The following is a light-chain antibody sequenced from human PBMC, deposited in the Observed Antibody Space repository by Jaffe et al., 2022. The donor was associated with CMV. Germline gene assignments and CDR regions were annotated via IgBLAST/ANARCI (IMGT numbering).Light chain of an antibody. J-gene: IGLJ3*02. CDR3: ETWDTHTRV. CDR1: SGHSLYI. V-gene: IGLV4-60*03. Sequence: PVLTQSSSASASLGSSVKFTCTLSSGHSLYIIAWHQQQPGKAPRFLMKVERDGTYNRGNGVPDRFSGSSSGADRSLTISNLQSDDEADYYCETWDTHTRVFGGGTHLTVL. CDR2: VERDGTY.